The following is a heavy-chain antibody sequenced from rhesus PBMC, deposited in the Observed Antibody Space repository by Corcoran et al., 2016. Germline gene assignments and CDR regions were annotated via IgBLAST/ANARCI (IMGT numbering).Heavy chain of an antibody. Sequence: EVQLVQSGTEVKKPGASVKISCKASGYTFTDHYLNWVRQAPGKGVEWSERVDPENDERTYAHKFKDRSTLTANLSIDTAYMELSSPRSEDTAVYYCAKDGGSYGLDSWGQGVVVTVSS. J-gene: IGHJ6*01. D-gene: IGHD3-16*01. CDR2: VDPENDER. CDR1: GYTFTDHY. CDR3: AKDGGSYGLDS. V-gene: IGHV1-111*02.